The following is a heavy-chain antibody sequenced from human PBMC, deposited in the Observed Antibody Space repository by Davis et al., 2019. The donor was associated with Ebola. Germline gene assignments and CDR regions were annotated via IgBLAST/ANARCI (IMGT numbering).Heavy chain of an antibody. CDR2: ITGSGGTV. CDR1: GFTFNTYV. V-gene: IGHV3-23*01. CDR3: AKDRLRLWLGES. D-gene: IGHD3-10*01. Sequence: GGSLRLSCAASGFTFNTYVMTWVRQAPGKGLEWVSSITGSGGTVFYADSVKGRFTISRDNSKNTLYVQMNSLRAEDTAVYYCAKDRLRLWLGESSGQGTLVTISS. J-gene: IGHJ5*02.